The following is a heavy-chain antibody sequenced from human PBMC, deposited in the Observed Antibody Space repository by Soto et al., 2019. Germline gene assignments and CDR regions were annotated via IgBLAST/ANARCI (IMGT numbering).Heavy chain of an antibody. CDR1: GFTFSSYG. Sequence: QVQLVESGGGVVQPGRSLRLSCAASGFTFSSYGMHWVRQAPGKGLEWVAVISYDGSNKNYADSVKGRFTISRDNSKNTLYLQMNSLRAEDTAVYYCAKDKAGYCTNGVCSDLDYWGQGTLVTVSS. CDR3: AKDKAGYCTNGVCSDLDY. D-gene: IGHD2-8*01. V-gene: IGHV3-30*18. CDR2: ISYDGSNK. J-gene: IGHJ4*02.